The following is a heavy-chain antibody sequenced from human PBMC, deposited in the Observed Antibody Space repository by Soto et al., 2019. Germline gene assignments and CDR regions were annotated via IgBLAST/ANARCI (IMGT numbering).Heavy chain of an antibody. J-gene: IGHJ4*02. V-gene: IGHV3-48*01. CDR3: ARGESLLWFGELYYFDY. CDR1: GFTFSSYS. Sequence: GSLRLSCASSGFTFSSYSMNLVRQAPGKGLEWVSYISSSSSTIYYADSVKGRFTISRDNAKNSLYLQMNSLRAEDTAVYYCARGESLLWFGELYYFDYWGQGTLVTVSS. CDR2: ISSSSSTI. D-gene: IGHD3-10*01.